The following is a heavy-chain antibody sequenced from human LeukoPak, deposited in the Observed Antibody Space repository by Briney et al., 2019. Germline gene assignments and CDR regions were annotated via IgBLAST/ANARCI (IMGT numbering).Heavy chain of an antibody. CDR1: GFTFSNYA. CDR2: ISGSGGIT. V-gene: IGHV3-23*01. CDR3: AKSSRNSYRSSLPR. J-gene: IGHJ4*02. D-gene: IGHD6-13*01. Sequence: GGSLRLSCAASGFTFSNYAMSWVRQAPGKGLEWVSVISGSGGITYYADSVKCRFTISRDNSKTTLYLQMNSLRAEDTAVYYCAKSSRNSYRSSLPRWGQGTLVTVSS.